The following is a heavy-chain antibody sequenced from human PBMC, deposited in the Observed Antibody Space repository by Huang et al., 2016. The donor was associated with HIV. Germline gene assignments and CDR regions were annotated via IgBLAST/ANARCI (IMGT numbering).Heavy chain of an antibody. CDR2: ISDDGSSK. CDR3: TKGHYYDTNGYVAFDI. D-gene: IGHD3-22*01. CDR1: RFTFSKFA. J-gene: IGHJ3*02. V-gene: IGHV3-30*18. Sequence: QVQLVESGGGVVRPGRSLRLSCAASRFTFSKFAMHWVRQAPGKGVEWMAVISDDGSSKHYADSVTGRLTISRDNSNNTLYLQMNSLTVEDTAVYYCTKGHYYDTNGYVAFDIWGQGTMVTVSS.